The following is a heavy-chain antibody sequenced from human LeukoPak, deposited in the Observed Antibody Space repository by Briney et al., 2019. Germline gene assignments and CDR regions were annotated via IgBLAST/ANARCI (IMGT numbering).Heavy chain of an antibody. CDR3: ARLVGATSPTDY. CDR1: WYSFTSYW. CDR2: IYPGDSDT. D-gene: IGHD1-26*01. V-gene: IGHV5-51*01. J-gene: IGHJ4*02. Sequence: RPGESLRISCKGSWYSFTSYWIGWVRQLPGKGLEWMGIIYPGDSDTRYSPSFQGQVTISADKSISTAYLQWSSLKTSDTAMYYCARLVGATSPTDYWGQGTLVTVSS.